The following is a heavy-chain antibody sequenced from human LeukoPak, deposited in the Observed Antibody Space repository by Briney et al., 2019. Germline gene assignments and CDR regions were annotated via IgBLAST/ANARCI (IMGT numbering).Heavy chain of an antibody. D-gene: IGHD6-13*01. CDR2: INPSGGST. Sequence: ASVKVSCKASGYTFTSYYMHWVRQAPGQGLEWMGIINPSGGSTSYAQKFQGRVTMTRDTSTSTVYMELSSLRSEDTAVYYCAREAAAGTTANAFDIWGQGTMVTVSS. V-gene: IGHV1-46*01. J-gene: IGHJ3*02. CDR3: AREAAAGTTANAFDI. CDR1: GYTFTSYY.